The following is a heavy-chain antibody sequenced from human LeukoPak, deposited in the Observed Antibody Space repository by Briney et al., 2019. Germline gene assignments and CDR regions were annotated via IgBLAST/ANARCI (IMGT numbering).Heavy chain of an antibody. D-gene: IGHD6-13*01. Sequence: PSETLSLTCSVSGGSISRNTHYCGWIRQPPGKGLEWIGSIHYSGSTYYNPSLKSRVTISLDTSKNQFSLKLSSVTAADTAVYYCARDLYSSRTNDAFVIWGQGTMVTVSS. CDR2: IHYSGST. J-gene: IGHJ3*02. V-gene: IGHV4-39*07. CDR1: GGSISRNTHY. CDR3: ARDLYSSRTNDAFVI.